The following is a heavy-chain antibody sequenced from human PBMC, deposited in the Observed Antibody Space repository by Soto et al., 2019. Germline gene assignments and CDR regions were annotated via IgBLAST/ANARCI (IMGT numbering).Heavy chain of an antibody. CDR2: IYYSGST. CDR3: ARAGVATIYPGNNWFDP. Sequence: SETLSLTCTVSGGSISSGDYYWSWIRQPPGKVLEWIGYIYYSGSTYYNPSLKSRVTISVDTSKNQFSLNLSSVTAADTAMYYCARAGVATIYPGNNWFDPWGQGTLVT. CDR1: GGSISSGDYY. V-gene: IGHV4-30-4*01. J-gene: IGHJ5*02. D-gene: IGHD5-12*01.